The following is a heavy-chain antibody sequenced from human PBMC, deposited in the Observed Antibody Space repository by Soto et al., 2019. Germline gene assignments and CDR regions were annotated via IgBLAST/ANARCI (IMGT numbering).Heavy chain of an antibody. J-gene: IGHJ6*02. D-gene: IGHD2-2*01. Sequence: VGSLRLSCVASGFKFNNYNLHWVRQAPGNSLESVAVISFDGTTDHYAESVKGRFTVSRDNFKNILSLQMDSVRPEDTAVYYCARDNRDCSSFNCYNPGRVFGLDVWGQGTTVTVSS. CDR1: GFKFNNYN. CDR3: ARDNRDCSSFNCYNPGRVFGLDV. V-gene: IGHV3-30-3*01. CDR2: ISFDGTTD.